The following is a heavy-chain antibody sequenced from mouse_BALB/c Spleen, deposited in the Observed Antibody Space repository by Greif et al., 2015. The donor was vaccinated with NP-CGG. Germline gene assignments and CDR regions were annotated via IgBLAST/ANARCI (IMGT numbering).Heavy chain of an antibody. CDR1: GYTFADYE. J-gene: IGHJ4*01. V-gene: IGHV1-15*01. CDR2: IDPETGGT. D-gene: IGHD2-1*01. CDR3: TRLAHGGNYNAMDY. Sequence: QVQLQQPGAELVRPGASVTLSCKASGYTFADYEVHWVKQTPAHGLEWIGAIDPETGGTAYNQKFKGKATLTADKSSSTAYMELRSLTSEDSAVYYCTRLAHGGNYNAMDYWGQGTTVTVSS.